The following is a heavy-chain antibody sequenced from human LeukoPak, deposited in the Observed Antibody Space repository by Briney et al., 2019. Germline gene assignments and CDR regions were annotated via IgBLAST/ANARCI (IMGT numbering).Heavy chain of an antibody. CDR1: GGTFSSYA. V-gene: IGHV1-69*05. CDR2: IIPIFGTA. CDR3: ASYYGSGSGSNWFDP. J-gene: IGHJ5*02. Sequence: SVKVSCKASGGTFSSYAISWVRQAPGQGLEWMGGIIPIFGTANYAQKFQGRVTITTDESTSTAYMELSSLRSEDTAVYYCASYYGSGSGSNWFDPWGQGTLVTVSS. D-gene: IGHD3-10*01.